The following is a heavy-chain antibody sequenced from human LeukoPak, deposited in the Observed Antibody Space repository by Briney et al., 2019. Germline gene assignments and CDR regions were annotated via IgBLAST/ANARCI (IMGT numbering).Heavy chain of an antibody. Sequence: GGSLRLSCAASGFDLSTYEMNWVRQAPGKGLEWIADITISGHTKNYADSVKGRFTISRDNARTSLYLQMNSLRVEDTGVYYCARGDPHADLWGQGTLVAVSS. CDR2: ITISGHTK. V-gene: IGHV3-48*03. CDR1: GFDLSTYE. J-gene: IGHJ5*02. CDR3: ARGDPHADL.